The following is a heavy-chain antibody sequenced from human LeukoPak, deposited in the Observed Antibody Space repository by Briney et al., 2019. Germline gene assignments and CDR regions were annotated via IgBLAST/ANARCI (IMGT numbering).Heavy chain of an antibody. CDR3: ARGRRYSSGWPFGY. CDR1: GGSISSYY. V-gene: IGHV4-59*01. CDR2: IYYSGST. Sequence: SETLSLTCTVSGGSISSYYWSWIRQPPGKGLEWIGYIYYSGSTNYNPSLKSRVTISVGTSKNQFSLKLSSVTAADTAVYYCARGRRYSSGWPFGYWGQGTLVTVSS. D-gene: IGHD6-19*01. J-gene: IGHJ4*02.